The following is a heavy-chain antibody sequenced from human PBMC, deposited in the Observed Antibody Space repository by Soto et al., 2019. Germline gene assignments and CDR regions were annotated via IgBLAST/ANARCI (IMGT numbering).Heavy chain of an antibody. J-gene: IGHJ5*01. CDR2: IYYSGST. CDR3: ASVTVENKHWGFDS. D-gene: IGHD7-27*01. Sequence: QVQLQESGPGLVKPSETLSLTCTVSGGSVSSGNHYWSWIRQPPGKGLEWIGYIYYSGSTSYNPALNSRVTMSADMSNNQISLKLISMTAADTDTYYCASVTVENKHWGFDSWGQGTLVTVSS. V-gene: IGHV4-61*01. CDR1: GGSVSSGNHY.